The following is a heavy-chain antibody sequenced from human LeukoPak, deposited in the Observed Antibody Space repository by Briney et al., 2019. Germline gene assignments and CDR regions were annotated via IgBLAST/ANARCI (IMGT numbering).Heavy chain of an antibody. CDR2: INPNSGGT. J-gene: IGHJ5*02. CDR1: GYTLTGYY. V-gene: IGHV1-2*06. CDR3: ARGPSPYDNWFDP. D-gene: IGHD5-12*01. Sequence: GASVKVSCKASGYTLTGYYMHWVRQAPGQGLEWMGRINPNSGGTNYAQKFQDRVTMTRDTSISTAYMELSRLRSDDTAVYYCARGPSPYDNWFDPWGQGTLVTVSS.